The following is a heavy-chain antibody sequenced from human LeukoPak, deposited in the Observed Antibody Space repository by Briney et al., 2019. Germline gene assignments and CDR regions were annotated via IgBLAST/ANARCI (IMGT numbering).Heavy chain of an antibody. CDR2: INHSGST. D-gene: IGHD6-13*01. Sequence: SETLSLTCAVYGGSFSGYYWSWIRQPPGKGLEWIGEINHSGSTNYNPSLKSRVTISVDTSKNQFSLKLSSVTAADTALYYCARRLTYSSTPSLGYWGQGTLVTVSS. CDR1: GGSFSGYY. CDR3: ARRLTYSSTPSLGY. J-gene: IGHJ4*02. V-gene: IGHV4-34*01.